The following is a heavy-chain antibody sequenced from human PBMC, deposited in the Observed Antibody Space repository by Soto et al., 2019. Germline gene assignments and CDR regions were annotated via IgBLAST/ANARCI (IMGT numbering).Heavy chain of an antibody. D-gene: IGHD2-21*01. CDR3: ARRPIVTYGHKTYYYYYYGMDV. V-gene: IGHV4-59*01. Sequence: PEKGLAWIWYMYNTGSTVYNPSFKSRVTISVDTSENQFSLKLSSVTAADTAVYYCARRPIVTYGHKTYYYYYYGMDVWGQGTTVTVSS. CDR2: MYNTGST. J-gene: IGHJ6*02.